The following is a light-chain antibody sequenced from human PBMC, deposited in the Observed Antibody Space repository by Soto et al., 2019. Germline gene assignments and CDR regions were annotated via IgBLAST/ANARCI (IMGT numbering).Light chain of an antibody. Sequence: AIQLTQSPSSLSASVGDRVTITCRASQGISSALAWYQKKPGKAPKLLIYDASSLESGVPSRFSGSGSGTDFTLTISSLQPEDFATYYCQQFNSYPFTFGGGTNVEIK. CDR1: QGISSA. CDR3: QQFNSYPFT. J-gene: IGKJ4*01. CDR2: DAS. V-gene: IGKV1-13*02.